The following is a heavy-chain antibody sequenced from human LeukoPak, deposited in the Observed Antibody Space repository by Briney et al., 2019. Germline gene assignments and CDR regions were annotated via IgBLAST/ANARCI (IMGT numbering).Heavy chain of an antibody. CDR1: GGSISTYY. V-gene: IGHV4-59*01. CDR3: ARGVTSPLDAFDI. CDR2: LYNSGST. Sequence: SETQSLTCTVSGGSISTYYWNWMRQPPGKGLEWIGYLYNSGSTNYNPSLKSRLTISVDMSKNQLSLKLSSVTAADTAVYYCARGVTSPLDAFDIWGQGTMVTVSS. J-gene: IGHJ3*02. D-gene: IGHD1-26*01.